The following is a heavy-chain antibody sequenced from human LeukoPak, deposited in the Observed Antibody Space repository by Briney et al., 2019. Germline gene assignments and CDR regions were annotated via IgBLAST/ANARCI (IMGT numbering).Heavy chain of an antibody. CDR3: AREFRKSPTGG. CDR2: IKTDGSST. D-gene: IGHD1-14*01. Sequence: GGSLRLSCAASGFTFSSYWMHWVRYAPGKGLVWVSRIKTDGSSTTYADSVKGRFTVSRDNAKNTLYLQMNSLRAEDTAVYFCAREFRKSPTGGWGLGTLVTVSS. CDR1: GFTFSSYW. V-gene: IGHV3-74*03. J-gene: IGHJ4*02.